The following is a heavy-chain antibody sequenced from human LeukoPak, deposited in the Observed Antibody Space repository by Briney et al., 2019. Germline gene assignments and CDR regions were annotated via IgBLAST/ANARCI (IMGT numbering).Heavy chain of an antibody. D-gene: IGHD1-26*01. CDR2: IYTSGTT. CDR3: ARGWEQQTFDF. Sequence: SQTLSLTCSVSGGSISSGSYYWNWIRQPAGKGLDWIGRIYTSGTTNYNPSLKSRVSISMDTSKNQFSLKLSSVTAADTAVYYCARGWEQQTFDFWGQGTLVTVSS. V-gene: IGHV4-61*02. CDR1: GGSISSGSYY. J-gene: IGHJ4*02.